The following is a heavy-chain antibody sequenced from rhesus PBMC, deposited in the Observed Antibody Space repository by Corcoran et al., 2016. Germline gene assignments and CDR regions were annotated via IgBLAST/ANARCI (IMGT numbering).Heavy chain of an antibody. CDR3: ARGDSSGWHVDY. V-gene: IGHV4-80*01. D-gene: IGHD6-31*01. J-gene: IGHJ4*01. CDR2: INGNIGSP. Sequence: QVQLQESGPGLVKPSETLSLTCAVSGASISSYWWSWIRQPPGKGLEGIGEINGNIGSPNYNPSVKRRVTLSKAAAKSQFSLKLSSVTAADTAVYYCARGDSSGWHVDYWGQGVLVTVSS. CDR1: GASISSYW.